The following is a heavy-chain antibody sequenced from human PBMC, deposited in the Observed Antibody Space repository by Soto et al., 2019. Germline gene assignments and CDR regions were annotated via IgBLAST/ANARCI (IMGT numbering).Heavy chain of an antibody. Sequence: HEHLVQSGAEVKRPGASLKVSCKASGYSFTGYYIHWVRQGPGQGLAWMGWINPDSGATNYAQNFQGRVTLTSDTSISTASMDLTSLTSDDTAVYYCARGDYGTGGYPFPYFDYLGQGTLVIVSS. D-gene: IGHD2-8*02. CDR2: INPDSGAT. CDR1: GYSFTGYY. V-gene: IGHV1-2*02. J-gene: IGHJ4*02. CDR3: ARGDYGTGGYPFPYFDY.